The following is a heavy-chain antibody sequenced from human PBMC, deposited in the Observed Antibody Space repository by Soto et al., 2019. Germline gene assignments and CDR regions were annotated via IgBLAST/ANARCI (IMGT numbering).Heavy chain of an antibody. CDR2: IKSKTDGGTT. Sequence: EVQLVESGGGLVKPGGSLRISCAASGFTFSNAWMNWVRQAPGKGLEWVGRIKSKTDGGTTDYAAPVKGRFTISRDASKNTLYLQMNSLKTEDTAVYYCTTPLHYYDSSGYYYLGPDYWGQGTLVTVSS. V-gene: IGHV3-15*07. CDR1: GFTFSNAW. D-gene: IGHD3-22*01. J-gene: IGHJ4*02. CDR3: TTPLHYYDSSGYYYLGPDY.